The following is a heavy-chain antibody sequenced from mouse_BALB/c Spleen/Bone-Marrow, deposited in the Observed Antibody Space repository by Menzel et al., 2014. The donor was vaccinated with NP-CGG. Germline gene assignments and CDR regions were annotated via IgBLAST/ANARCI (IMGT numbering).Heavy chain of an antibody. Sequence: EVQLVESGPGLVKPSQSLSLTCSVTGYSITSGYYWNWIRQFPGNKLEWMGYISYDGSNNYNPSLKNRISITRDTSKNQFFLKLNSVTTEDTATYYCAGGGYDGRGFAYWGQGTLVTVSA. CDR2: ISYDGSN. V-gene: IGHV3-6*02. CDR3: AGGGYDGRGFAY. J-gene: IGHJ3*01. D-gene: IGHD2-14*01. CDR1: GYSITSGYY.